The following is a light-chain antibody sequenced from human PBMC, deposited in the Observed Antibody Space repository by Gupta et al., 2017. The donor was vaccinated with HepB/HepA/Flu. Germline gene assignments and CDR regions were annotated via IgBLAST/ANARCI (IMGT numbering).Light chain of an antibody. V-gene: IGKV2-28*01. CDR3: MQARQTPIT. J-gene: IGKJ5*01. CDR2: LGS. Sequence: DIVMTQSQLSLPVAPGEPASISCRSSQSLLDSYGYNFLDWYLQKPGQSPHLLIYLGSNRASGVPYRFSATGSGTDFTLKISRVEAEDVGVYYCMQARQTPITFGQGTRLEIK. CDR1: QSLLDSYGYNF.